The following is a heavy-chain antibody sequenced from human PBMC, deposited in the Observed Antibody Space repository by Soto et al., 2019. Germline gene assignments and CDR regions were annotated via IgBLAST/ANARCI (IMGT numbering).Heavy chain of an antibody. J-gene: IGHJ6*02. CDR2: MYNTGST. CDR3: ARDLWGYCGTDCYPLDV. CDR1: GGTISRYY. Sequence: QVQLQESGPGLVKPSETLSLTCTVSGGTISRYYWSWIRQPPGKGLEWIGYMYNTGSTVYNPSFKSRVPLSVAPSKTQFSLKLNSVTAADTAVYYCARDLWGYCGTDCYPLDVWGQGTTVTVSS. V-gene: IGHV4-59*01. D-gene: IGHD2-21*02.